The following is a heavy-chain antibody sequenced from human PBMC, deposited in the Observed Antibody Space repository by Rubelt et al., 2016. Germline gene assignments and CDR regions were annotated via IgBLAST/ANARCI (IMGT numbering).Heavy chain of an antibody. CDR1: TITFSSYW. CDR3: ARDSKSYFDY. J-gene: IGHJ4*02. Sequence: EVQLVESGGGLVQPGGSLRLSCAVSTITFSSYWMSWVRQAPGKGLVWVSRINREGSSTTYSASGKGRFSISRDNAKKTLYLEMNRPRVEGTAVYYCARDSKSYFDYGGQGTLVTVSS. V-gene: IGHV3-74*01. CDR2: INREGSST. D-gene: IGHD4-11*01.